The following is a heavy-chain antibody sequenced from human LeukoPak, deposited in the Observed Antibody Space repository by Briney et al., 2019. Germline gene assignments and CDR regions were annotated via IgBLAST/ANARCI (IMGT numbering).Heavy chain of an antibody. Sequence: SETLSLTCTVSGDSISSRTYYWGWIRQPPGQGLEWIGSNYYSGSTFYNPSLKSRVTIPIDTSKSQFSLKVMSVTAADTSVYYCARTNSYLDPAPFEYWGQGTLVTVSS. CDR1: GDSISSRTYY. J-gene: IGHJ4*02. D-gene: IGHD2-21*01. V-gene: IGHV4-39*01. CDR2: NYYSGST. CDR3: ARTNSYLDPAPFEY.